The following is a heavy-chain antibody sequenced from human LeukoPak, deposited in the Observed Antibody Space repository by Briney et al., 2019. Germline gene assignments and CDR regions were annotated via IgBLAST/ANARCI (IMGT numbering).Heavy chain of an antibody. CDR2: LSCIDSSCTE. V-gene: IGHV3-23*01. CDR1: GFTFSSSG. Sequence: GGSLRLSCAGSGFTFSSSGLNWVRQAPGKGLEWVSTLSCIDSSCTEYYADSVKGRFTISRDNSKNTLFLQMSSLRVEDTAVYYCARITAHCFDHWGQGTLVTVSS. CDR3: ARITAHCFDH. D-gene: IGHD3-16*01. J-gene: IGHJ4*02.